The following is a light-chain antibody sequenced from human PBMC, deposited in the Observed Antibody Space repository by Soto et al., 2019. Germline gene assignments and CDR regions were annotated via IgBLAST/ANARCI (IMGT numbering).Light chain of an antibody. CDR1: EDIRTS. V-gene: IGKV1-33*01. J-gene: IGKJ3*01. CDR3: QHCNNLPPFP. CDR2: GAS. Sequence: DIQMTQSPSSLSASVGARVSITCQASEDIRTSLSWFQHKPGRAPKLLIYGASYLETGVPSRFRGSGSGTDFTLTISSLQPEDIATYYCQHCNNLPPFPFGPGTIVDIK.